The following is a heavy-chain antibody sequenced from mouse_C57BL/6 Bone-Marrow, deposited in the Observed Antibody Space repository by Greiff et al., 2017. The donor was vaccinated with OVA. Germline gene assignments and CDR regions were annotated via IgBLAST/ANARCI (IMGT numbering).Heavy chain of an antibody. V-gene: IGHV1-69*01. CDR1: GYTFTSYW. Sequence: VKLQQPGAELVMPGASVKLSCKASGYTFTSYWMHWVKQRPGQGLEWIGEIDPSDSYTNYNQKFKGKSTLTVDKSSSTAYMQLSSLTSEDSAVYYCARDYYGSSPGYWGQGTTLTVSS. D-gene: IGHD1-1*01. CDR3: ARDYYGSSPGY. J-gene: IGHJ2*01. CDR2: IDPSDSYT.